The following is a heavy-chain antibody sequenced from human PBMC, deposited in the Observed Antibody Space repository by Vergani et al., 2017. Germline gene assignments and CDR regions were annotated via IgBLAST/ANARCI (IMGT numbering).Heavy chain of an antibody. J-gene: IGHJ4*02. CDR3: ARTESFILRYFHWAL. CDR1: GGSISSHY. D-gene: IGHD3-9*01. CDR2: IYHSGGA. Sequence: QVQLQESGPGLVKPSETLALTCTVSGGSISSHYWSWIRQPPGKGLEWIGNIYHSGGAYYNPSLKGRVTISVDTSKNQFSLEVTSVTAADTAIYFCARTESFILRYFHWALWGQGTLVTVSS. V-gene: IGHV4-4*08.